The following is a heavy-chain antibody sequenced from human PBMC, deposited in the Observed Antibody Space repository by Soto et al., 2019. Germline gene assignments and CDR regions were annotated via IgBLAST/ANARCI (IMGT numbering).Heavy chain of an antibody. Sequence: ASVKVSCKASGYTFTIYAMSWVRQAPGQRLEWMGWINAGNGNTKYSQKFRGRVTITRDTSASTAYMELRSLRSDDTAVYYCARDRGPRDYWGQGTLVTAPQ. J-gene: IGHJ4*02. CDR3: ARDRGPRDY. V-gene: IGHV1-3*01. D-gene: IGHD5-12*01. CDR2: INAGNGNT. CDR1: GYTFTIYA.